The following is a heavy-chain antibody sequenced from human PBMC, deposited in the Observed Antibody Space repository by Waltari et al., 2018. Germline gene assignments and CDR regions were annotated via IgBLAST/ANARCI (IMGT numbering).Heavy chain of an antibody. J-gene: IGHJ4*02. CDR2: IYHSGST. D-gene: IGHD5-18*01. V-gene: IGHV4-38-2*01. Sequence: QVQLQESGPGLVKPSETLSLTCAVSGYSISSGYYWGWIRQPPRKGLEWIGSIYHSGSTYYNPSLKSRVTISVDTSKNQFSLKLSSVTAADTAVYYCARRGYSYGLYYFDYWGQGTLVTVSS. CDR3: ARRGYSYGLYYFDY. CDR1: GYSISSGYY.